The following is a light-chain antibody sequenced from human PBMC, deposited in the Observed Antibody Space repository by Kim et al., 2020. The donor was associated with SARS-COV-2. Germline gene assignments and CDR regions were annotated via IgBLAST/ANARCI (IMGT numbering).Light chain of an antibody. CDR2: EVS. CDR3: CSYAVSSTFVV. V-gene: IGLV2-23*02. Sequence: QSALTQPASVSGSPGQSITISCTGTSSDVGSYNLVSWYQQHPGKAPKLMIYEVSKRPSGVSNRFSGSKSGNTASLTISGLQAEDEADYYCCSYAVSSTFVVFGRGTQLTVL. J-gene: IGLJ2*01. CDR1: SSDVGSYNL.